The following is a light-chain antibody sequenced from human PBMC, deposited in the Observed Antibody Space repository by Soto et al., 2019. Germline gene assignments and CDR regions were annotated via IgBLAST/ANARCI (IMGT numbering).Light chain of an antibody. Sequence: DIQMTQSPSTLSASVGDRVTITCRASQSISSWLAWYQQKPGKAPKLLIYDASSLESGVPSRFSGSGSGTEFTLTISSLQPDDFATYYCQQYNSIFTFGPGTKVDIK. J-gene: IGKJ3*01. CDR3: QQYNSIFT. CDR1: QSISSW. V-gene: IGKV1-5*01. CDR2: DAS.